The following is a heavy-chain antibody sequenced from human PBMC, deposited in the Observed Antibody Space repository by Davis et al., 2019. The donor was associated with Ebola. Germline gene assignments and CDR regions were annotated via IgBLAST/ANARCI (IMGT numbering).Heavy chain of an antibody. CDR3: ARGRRYYDRRWFDP. D-gene: IGHD3-22*01. CDR2: INHSGST. Sequence: MPSETLSLTCAVYGGSFRGYSWSWIRQPPGKGLEWIGEINHSGSTNYNPSLKSRVTISVDTSKDQFSLKLSSVTAADTAVYDCARGRRYYDRRWFDPWGQGTLVTVSS. CDR1: GGSFRGYS. V-gene: IGHV4-34*01. J-gene: IGHJ5*02.